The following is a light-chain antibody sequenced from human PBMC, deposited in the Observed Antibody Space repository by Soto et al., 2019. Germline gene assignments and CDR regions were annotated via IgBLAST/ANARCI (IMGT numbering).Light chain of an antibody. J-gene: IGKJ3*01. CDR2: GAS. CDR3: HQYGGLPLFT. CDR1: QGVTPAY. Sequence: EIVLTQSPGTLSLSPGERATLSCRASQGVTPAYLAWYQHKPGQAPSLLIYGASNRATGIPDRFSGSGSGTDCLIAISRLEHEDFAVYSCHQYGGLPLFTFGPGTRVDFK. V-gene: IGKV3-20*01.